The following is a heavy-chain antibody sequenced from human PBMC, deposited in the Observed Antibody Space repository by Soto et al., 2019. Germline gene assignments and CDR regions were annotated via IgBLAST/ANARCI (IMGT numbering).Heavy chain of an antibody. J-gene: IGHJ5*02. CDR2: ISLYSDCT. V-gene: IGHV1-18*01. CDR3: ARVVPGAEAWFGP. D-gene: IGHD2-2*01. Sequence: ASVKVSCKTSGYTFSNYGITWVRQAPGQPLEWLGWISLYSDCTNYAQKFQGRGSMTTDTSTTTAYMELRSLRSDETTVYYCARVVPGAEAWFGPWCQGTLVTVCS. CDR1: GYTFSNYG.